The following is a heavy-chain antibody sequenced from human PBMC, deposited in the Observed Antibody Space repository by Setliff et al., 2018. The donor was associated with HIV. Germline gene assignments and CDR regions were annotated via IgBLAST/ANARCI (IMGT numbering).Heavy chain of an antibody. D-gene: IGHD3-10*01. Sequence: LRLSCAASGFTFSSYAMHWVRQAPGKGLEWVAVISYDGSNKYYADSVKGRFTISRDNSKNTLYLQMNSLRAEDTAVYYCARDPKYYYGSGRGFDYWGQGTLVTVSS. J-gene: IGHJ4*02. CDR2: ISYDGSNK. CDR3: ARDPKYYYGSGRGFDY. CDR1: GFTFSSYA. V-gene: IGHV3-30*04.